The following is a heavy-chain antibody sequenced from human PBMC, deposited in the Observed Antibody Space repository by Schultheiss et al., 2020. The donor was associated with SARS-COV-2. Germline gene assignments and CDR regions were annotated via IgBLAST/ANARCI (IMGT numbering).Heavy chain of an antibody. CDR1: GGSVSSGTYY. CDR3: ARDVRDFWSNWFDP. J-gene: IGHJ5*02. V-gene: IGHV4-61*01. D-gene: IGHD3-3*01. CDR2: INHSGST. Sequence: SQTLSLTCTVSGGSVSSGTYYWSWIRQPPGKGLEWIGEINHSGSTNYDPSLKSRLTISLDTSKNQFSLKLSSVTAADTAVYYCARDVRDFWSNWFDPWGQGTLVTVSS.